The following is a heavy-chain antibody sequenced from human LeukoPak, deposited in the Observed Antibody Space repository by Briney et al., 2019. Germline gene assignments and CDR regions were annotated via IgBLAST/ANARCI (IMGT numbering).Heavy chain of an antibody. J-gene: IGHJ6*02. CDR1: GFTISSYS. V-gene: IGHV3-21*01. Sequence: PGGSLRLSCAASGFTISSYSMNWVRQAQGKGLEWVSSISSSSSYIYYADSVKGRFTISRDNAKNSLYLQMNSLGAEDTAVYYCARGPPGYCSGGSCYSYGYYYGMDVWGQGTTVTVSS. CDR3: ARGPPGYCSGGSCYSYGYYYGMDV. D-gene: IGHD2-15*01. CDR2: ISSSSSYI.